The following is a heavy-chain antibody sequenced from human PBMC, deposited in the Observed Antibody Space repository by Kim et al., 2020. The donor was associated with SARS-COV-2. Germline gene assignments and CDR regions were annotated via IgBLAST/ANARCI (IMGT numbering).Heavy chain of an antibody. V-gene: IGHV5-51*01. CDR1: GYSFTSYW. J-gene: IGHJ5*02. CDR3: SRGRAELWFGEFFARWFDP. D-gene: IGHD3-10*01. Sequence: GESLKISCKGSGYSFTSYWIGWVRQMPGKGLEWMGIIYPGDSDTRYSPSFQGQVTISADKSISTVYLQWSSLKASDTAMNYCSRGRAELWFGEFFARWFDPWGQGSLVTVSS. CDR2: IYPGDSDT.